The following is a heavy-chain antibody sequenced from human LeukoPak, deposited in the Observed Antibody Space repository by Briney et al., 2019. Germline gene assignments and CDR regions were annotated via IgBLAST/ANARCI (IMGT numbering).Heavy chain of an antibody. CDR2: IKQDGSEK. CDR3: ARTRRYSTSLNYYYDMDV. Sequence: GGSLRLSCAASGVTFSSYWMSWVRQAPGKGLEWVANIKQDGSEKYYVDSVKGRFTISRDNTKNSLYLQMSSLRAEDTAVYYCARTRRYSTSLNYYYDMDVWGQGTTVTVSS. J-gene: IGHJ6*02. CDR1: GVTFSSYW. D-gene: IGHD6-6*01. V-gene: IGHV3-7*01.